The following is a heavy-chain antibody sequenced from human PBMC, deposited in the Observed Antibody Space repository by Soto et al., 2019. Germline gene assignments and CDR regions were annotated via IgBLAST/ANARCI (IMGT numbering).Heavy chain of an antibody. CDR1: GGSISSGEYY. D-gene: IGHD3-3*01. V-gene: IGHV4-30-4*01. CDR2: IYYSGST. CDR3: ARDKRITMFGVVIVGDPSDYYGMDV. Sequence: QVQLQESGPGLVKPSQTLSLTCTVSGGSISSGEYYWSWIRQPPWKGLEWIGYIYYSGSTGYNPALKRRVSISLYMSKNQFSLTLSSVTAADTAVYYCARDKRITMFGVVIVGDPSDYYGMDVWGQGTTVTVSS. J-gene: IGHJ6*02.